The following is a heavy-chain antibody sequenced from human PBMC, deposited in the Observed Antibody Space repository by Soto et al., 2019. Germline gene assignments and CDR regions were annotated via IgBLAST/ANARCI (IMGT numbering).Heavy chain of an antibody. CDR1: GASMSNYY. Sequence: SETLSLTCTVSGASMSNYYGSWVRQPPGKGLEWIGYMFYSGGSNSNPSLKGRVTISVDTSKNQISLKLTSVTAADTAVYYCVRSGHSFGGVMWGQGTLVTVSS. CDR3: VRSGHSFGGVM. D-gene: IGHD3-16*01. CDR2: MFYSGGS. J-gene: IGHJ4*02. V-gene: IGHV4-59*01.